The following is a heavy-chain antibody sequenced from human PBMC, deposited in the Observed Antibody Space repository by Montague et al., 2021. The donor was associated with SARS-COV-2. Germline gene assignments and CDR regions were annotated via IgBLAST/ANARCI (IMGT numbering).Heavy chain of an antibody. CDR3: ARDQVRWLQPGVYFDY. Sequence: SETLSLTCTVSGGSISSYYWSWIRQPPGKGLEWIGYIYYSGSTNYNPSLKSRVTISVDTSKNQFSLKLSSVTAADTAVYYCARDQVRWLQPGVYFDYWGQGALVTVSS. J-gene: IGHJ4*02. V-gene: IGHV4-59*01. CDR2: IYYSGST. CDR1: GGSISSYY. D-gene: IGHD5-24*01.